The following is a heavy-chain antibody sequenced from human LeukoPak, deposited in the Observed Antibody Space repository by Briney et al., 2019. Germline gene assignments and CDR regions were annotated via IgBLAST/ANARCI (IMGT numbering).Heavy chain of an antibody. CDR3: ARALGIAAADTNFDY. CDR1: GYTFTSYY. Sequence: ASVKVSCKASGYTFTSYYMHWVRQAPGQGLEWMGIINPSSGSTSYAQKFQGRVTMTRDTSTSTVYMELSSLRSEDTAVYYCARALGIAAADTNFDYWGQGTLVTVSS. CDR2: INPSSGST. D-gene: IGHD6-13*01. J-gene: IGHJ4*02. V-gene: IGHV1-46*01.